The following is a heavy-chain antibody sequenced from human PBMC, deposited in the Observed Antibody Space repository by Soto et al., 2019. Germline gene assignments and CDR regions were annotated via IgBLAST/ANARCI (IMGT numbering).Heavy chain of an antibody. D-gene: IGHD5-18*01. CDR1: GFTFSSYA. J-gene: IGHJ6*02. V-gene: IGHV3-23*01. CDR3: AKDGGYSYGYSPRYYYGMDV. Sequence: GSLRLSCAASGFTFSSYAMSWVRQAPGKGLEWVSAISGSGGSTYYADSVKGRFTISRDNSKNTLYLQMNSLRAEDTAVYYCAKDGGYSYGYSPRYYYGMDVWGQGTTVTV. CDR2: ISGSGGST.